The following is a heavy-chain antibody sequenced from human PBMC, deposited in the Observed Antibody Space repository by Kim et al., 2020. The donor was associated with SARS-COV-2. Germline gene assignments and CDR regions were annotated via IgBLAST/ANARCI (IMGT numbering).Heavy chain of an antibody. CDR1: GGTFSSYA. V-gene: IGHV1-69*13. D-gene: IGHD2-2*01. Sequence: SVKVSCKAXGGTFSSYAISWVRQAPGQGLEWMGGIIPIFGTANYAQKFQGRVSITADESTSTAYMELSSLRSEDTAVYYCARSPTDIVVVPAAMYYYYYYGMDVWGQGTTVTVSS. CDR2: IIPIFGTA. CDR3: ARSPTDIVVVPAAMYYYYYYGMDV. J-gene: IGHJ6*02.